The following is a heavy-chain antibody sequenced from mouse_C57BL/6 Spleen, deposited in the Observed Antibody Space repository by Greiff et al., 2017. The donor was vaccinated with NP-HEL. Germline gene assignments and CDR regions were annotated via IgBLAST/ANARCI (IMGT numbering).Heavy chain of an antibody. D-gene: IGHD2-3*01. CDR1: GYSFTGYY. V-gene: IGHV1-42*01. CDR2: INPSTGGT. CDR3: ARTMEGFDY. Sequence: VQLKQSGPELVKPGASVKISCKASGYSFTGYYMNWVKQSPEKSLEWIGEINPSTGGTTYNQKFKAKATLTVDKSSSTAYMQLKSLTSEDSAVYYCARTMEGFDYWGQGTTLTVSS. J-gene: IGHJ2*01.